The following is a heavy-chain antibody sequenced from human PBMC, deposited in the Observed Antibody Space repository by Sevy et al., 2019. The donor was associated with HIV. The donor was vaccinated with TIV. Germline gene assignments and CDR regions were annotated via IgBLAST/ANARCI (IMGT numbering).Heavy chain of an antibody. V-gene: IGHV4-39*01. D-gene: IGHD2-15*01. Sequence: SEILSLTCTVSGGSISSRIFYWGWIRQSPGKGLEWLGSISYSGHTFDNPSLKSRVTMSVDTSDNQYSLKMRSVTAADTAVYYCARHSTPQAFCSGGTCYSGHFDYWGQGTLVTVSS. J-gene: IGHJ4*02. CDR1: GGSISSRIFY. CDR2: ISYSGHT. CDR3: ARHSTPQAFCSGGTCYSGHFDY.